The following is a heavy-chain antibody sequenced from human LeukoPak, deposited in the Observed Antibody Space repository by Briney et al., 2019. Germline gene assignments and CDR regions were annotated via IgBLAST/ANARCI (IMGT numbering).Heavy chain of an antibody. D-gene: IGHD1-14*01. J-gene: IGHJ4*02. Sequence: GGSLRLSCAASGFTFFYYGMTWVRQAPGKGLEWVSSLSGSGDNTYYADSVKGRFTISRDNSKNTLYLQMNSLRAEDTAIYYCAIDITEGRDFDSWGQGTLVTVSS. CDR2: LSGSGDNT. CDR1: GFTFFYYG. V-gene: IGHV3-23*01. CDR3: AIDITEGRDFDS.